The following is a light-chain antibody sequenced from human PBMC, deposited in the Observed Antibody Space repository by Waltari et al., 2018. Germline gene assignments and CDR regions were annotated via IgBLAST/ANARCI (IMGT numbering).Light chain of an antibody. CDR3: QQYYDGRT. J-gene: IGKJ2*01. Sequence: EIVMTQSPATLSVSPGERATLSCRASQSISIYLAWFQQKPGQAPRLLIYHASTRAIGIPARLSGSGSGTEFTLTISSLQSEDFAVYYCQQYYDGRTFGQGTKLEIK. CDR2: HAS. CDR1: QSISIY. V-gene: IGKV3-15*01.